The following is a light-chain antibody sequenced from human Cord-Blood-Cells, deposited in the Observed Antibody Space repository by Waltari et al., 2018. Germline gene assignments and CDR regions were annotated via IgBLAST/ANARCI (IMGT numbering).Light chain of an antibody. J-gene: IGKJ2*03. Sequence: EIVMTQSPATLSVSPGERATLSCRASQRVSNNLAWYQQKPGQAPRLLIYGASTRATGIPARFSGSGSGTEFTLTISSLQSEDFAVYYCQQYNNWPYSFGQGTKLEIK. V-gene: IGKV3-15*01. CDR1: QRVSNN. CDR3: QQYNNWPYS. CDR2: GAS.